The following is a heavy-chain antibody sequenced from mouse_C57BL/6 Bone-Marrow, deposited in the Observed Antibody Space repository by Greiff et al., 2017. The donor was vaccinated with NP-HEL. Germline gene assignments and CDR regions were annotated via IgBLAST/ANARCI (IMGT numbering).Heavy chain of an antibody. J-gene: IGHJ4*01. CDR1: GFTFSDYY. CDR3: ARENVYYAMDY. V-gene: IGHV5-16*01. CDR2: INYDGSST. Sequence: EVHLVESEGGLVQPGSSMKLSCTASGFTFSDYYMAWVRQVPEKGLEWVANINYDGSSTYYLDSLKSRFIISRDNAKNILYLQMSSLKSEDTATYYCARENVYYAMDYWGQGTSVTVSS.